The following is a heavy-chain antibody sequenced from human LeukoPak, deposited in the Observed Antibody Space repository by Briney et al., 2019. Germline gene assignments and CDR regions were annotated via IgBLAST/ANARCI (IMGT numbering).Heavy chain of an antibody. Sequence: PSETLSLTCTVSGGSISSSSYYWGWIRQPPGKGLEWIVSIYYSGSTYYHPSLKSRVTISVDTSKNQFSLKLSSVTAADTAVYCCARVFGEYQLPTWGAAYYYYYYYMDVWGKGTTVTVSS. CDR1: GGSISSSSYY. D-gene: IGHD2-2*01. J-gene: IGHJ6*03. CDR2: IYYSGST. V-gene: IGHV4-39*07. CDR3: ARVFGEYQLPTWGAAYYYYYYYMDV.